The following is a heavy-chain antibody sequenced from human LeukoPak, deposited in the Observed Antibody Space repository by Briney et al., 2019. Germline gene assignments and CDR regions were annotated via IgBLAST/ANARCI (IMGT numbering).Heavy chain of an antibody. CDR3: ARAGSYRLTTTL. D-gene: IGHD4-17*01. J-gene: IGHJ4*02. CDR2: ISYSGST. V-gene: IGHV4-59*01. Sequence: SETLSLTCTVSGGSISPYYWIWIRQHPGKGLEWIGYISYSGSTSFNPSLKSRVTISIHTSTNQLSLALSSVAAADTAVYYCARAGSYRLTTTLWGQGTLVAVSS. CDR1: GGSISPYY.